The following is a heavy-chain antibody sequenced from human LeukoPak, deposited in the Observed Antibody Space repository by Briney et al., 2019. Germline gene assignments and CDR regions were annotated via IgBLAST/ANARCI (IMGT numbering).Heavy chain of an antibody. Sequence: GGSLRLSCAASGFTFSDYYMSWIRQAPGKGLEWVSYISSSSSYTNYADSVKGRFTISRDNAKNSLYLQVNSLRAEDTAVYYCARVPIVVVPAAQTYYFDYWGQGTLVTVSS. V-gene: IGHV3-11*06. CDR3: ARVPIVVVPAAQTYYFDY. CDR2: ISSSSSYT. D-gene: IGHD2-2*01. J-gene: IGHJ4*02. CDR1: GFTFSDYY.